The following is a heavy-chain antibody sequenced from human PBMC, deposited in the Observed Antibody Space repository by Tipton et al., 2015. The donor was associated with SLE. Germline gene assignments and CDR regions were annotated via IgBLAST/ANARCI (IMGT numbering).Heavy chain of an antibody. CDR1: GGSFSGYY. CDR2: INHSGST. J-gene: IGHJ4*02. Sequence: LRLSCAVYGGSFSGYYGSWIRQPPGKGLEWIGEINHSGSTNYNPSLKSRVTISVDTSKNQFSLKLSSVTAADTAVYYCARGISSGWWNDWGQGNLVTVSS. D-gene: IGHD6-19*01. CDR3: ARGISSGWWND. V-gene: IGHV4-34*01.